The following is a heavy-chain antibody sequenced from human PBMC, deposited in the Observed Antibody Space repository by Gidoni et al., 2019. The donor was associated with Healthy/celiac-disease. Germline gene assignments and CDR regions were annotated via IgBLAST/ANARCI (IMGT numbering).Heavy chain of an antibody. CDR2: INTNTGNP. J-gene: IGHJ6*03. V-gene: IGHV7-4-1*02. D-gene: IGHD2-15*01. CDR1: GYTFNSYA. CDR3: ARGFLGYCSGGSCPPYYMDV. Sequence: QVQLVQSGSELKKPGASVKVSCKASGYTFNSYAMNWVRQAPGQGREWMGWINTNTGNPTYAQGFTGRFVFSLDTSVSTAYLQISSLKAEDTAVYYCARGFLGYCSGGSCPPYYMDVWGKGTTVTVSS.